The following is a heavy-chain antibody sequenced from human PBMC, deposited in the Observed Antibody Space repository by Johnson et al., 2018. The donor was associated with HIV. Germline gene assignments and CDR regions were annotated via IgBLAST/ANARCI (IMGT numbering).Heavy chain of an antibody. Sequence: QVQLVESGGGVVQPGRSLRLSCAASGFTFSTYGMHWVRQAPGKGLEWLAVIWYDGSNKYYADSVKGRFTISRDNSKFTLYLQMNSLRAEDTAVYYCATLSGSYYAFDIWGQWTMVTVSS. CDR3: ATLSGSYYAFDI. CDR1: GFTFSTYG. CDR2: IWYDGSNK. V-gene: IGHV3-33*01. D-gene: IGHD1-26*01. J-gene: IGHJ3*02.